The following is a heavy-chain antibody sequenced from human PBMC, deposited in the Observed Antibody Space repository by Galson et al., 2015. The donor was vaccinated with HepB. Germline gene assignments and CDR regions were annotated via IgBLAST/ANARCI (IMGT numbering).Heavy chain of an antibody. D-gene: IGHD3-10*01. V-gene: IGHV6-1*01. J-gene: IGHJ5*01. CDR2: TYFRSRWHT. CDR1: GDSVSRDRLA. CDR3: AKDSGAFNS. Sequence: CAISGDSVSRDRLAWNWIRQSPSRGLEWLGRTYFRSRWHTDYSVSMNSRITITADTSKNQFSLQLNSVTPEDPAVYYCAKDSGAFNSWGQGTLVTVSS.